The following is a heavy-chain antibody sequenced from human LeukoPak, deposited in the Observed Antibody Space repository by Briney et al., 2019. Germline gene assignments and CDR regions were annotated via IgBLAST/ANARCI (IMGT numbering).Heavy chain of an antibody. V-gene: IGHV4-4*02. Sequence: SETLSLTCAVSGGSISSSNWWSWVRPPPGKGLEWIGEIYHSGSTNYNPSLKSRVTISVDKCKNQYSLKLSSVTAADTAVYYWARGTWGWSWFDPWGQGTLVTVSS. J-gene: IGHJ5*02. CDR2: IYHSGST. D-gene: IGHD2-15*01. CDR1: GGSISSSNW. CDR3: ARGTWGWSWFDP.